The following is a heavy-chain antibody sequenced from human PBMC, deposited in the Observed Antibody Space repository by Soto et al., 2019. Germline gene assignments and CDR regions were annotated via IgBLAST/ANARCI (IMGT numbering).Heavy chain of an antibody. J-gene: IGHJ4*02. Sequence: QVQLVQSGAEVKKPGASVKVSCKASGYTFTSYDINWVRQATGQGLEWMGWMNPNSGNTGYAQKFQGRVTMTRNTSISTGYMELSSLRSEDTAVYYCARYYYDSSGYPLGYWGQGTLVTVSS. CDR3: ARYYYDSSGYPLGY. CDR2: MNPNSGNT. CDR1: GYTFTSYD. V-gene: IGHV1-8*01. D-gene: IGHD3-22*01.